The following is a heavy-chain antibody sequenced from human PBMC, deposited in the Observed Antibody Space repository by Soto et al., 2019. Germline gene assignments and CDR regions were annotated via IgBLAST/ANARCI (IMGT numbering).Heavy chain of an antibody. D-gene: IGHD4-17*01. J-gene: IGHJ4*02. Sequence: GGSLRLSCAASGFTFSDYYMTWIRQAPGKGLEWVSFISSSGSSISYADSVKGRFTISRDNARKSLFLLLSSLRVEDTAIYYCARKRYGDSAFDYWGQGALVTVSS. CDR3: ARKRYGDSAFDY. V-gene: IGHV3-11*01. CDR1: GFTFSDYY. CDR2: ISSSGSSI.